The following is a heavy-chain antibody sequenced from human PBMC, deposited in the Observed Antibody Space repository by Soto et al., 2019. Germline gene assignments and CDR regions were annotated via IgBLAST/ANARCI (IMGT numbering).Heavy chain of an antibody. CDR3: AKGTSPMGLGVWFDP. J-gene: IGHJ5*02. Sequence: EVQLLESGGGLVQPGGSLRLSCAASEFTFSNYAMSWVRHAPGKGLEWVSGISGSATTTYYADSVKGRVTISRDNSRKTLYLQMKRLSAEDTAVYYSAKGTSPMGLGVWFDPWGQGTLVTVSS. CDR2: ISGSATTT. V-gene: IGHV3-23*01. CDR1: EFTFSNYA. D-gene: IGHD3-10*01.